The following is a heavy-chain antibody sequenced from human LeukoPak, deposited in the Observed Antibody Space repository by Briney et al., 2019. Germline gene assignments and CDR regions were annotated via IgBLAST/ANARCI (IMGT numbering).Heavy chain of an antibody. CDR1: GYTFTSYG. D-gene: IGHD4-17*01. CDR3: ARATGDYGYYYYMDV. Sequence: ASVKASCKASGYTFTSYGISWLRQASGQGLEWMGIINPSVGSTSYAQKFQGRVTMTRDTSTSTVYMELSSLRSEDPAVYYCARATGDYGYYYYMDVWGKGTTVTIS. J-gene: IGHJ6*03. V-gene: IGHV1-46*01. CDR2: INPSVGST.